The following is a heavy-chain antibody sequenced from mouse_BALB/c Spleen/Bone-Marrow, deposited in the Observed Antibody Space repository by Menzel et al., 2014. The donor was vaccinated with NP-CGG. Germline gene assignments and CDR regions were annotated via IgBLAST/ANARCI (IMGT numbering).Heavy chain of an antibody. D-gene: IGHD2-3*01. CDR2: INPSNGGT. Sequence: QVQLKEFGAELVKPGASVKLSCKASGYTFTSYYMYWVKQRPGQGLEWIGGINPSNGGTNFNEKFKSKATLTVDKSSSTAYMQLSSLTSEDSAVYYCTRYGYDPLYAMDYWGQGTSVAVSS. CDR1: GYTFTSYY. V-gene: IGHV1S81*02. CDR3: TRYGYDPLYAMDY. J-gene: IGHJ4*01.